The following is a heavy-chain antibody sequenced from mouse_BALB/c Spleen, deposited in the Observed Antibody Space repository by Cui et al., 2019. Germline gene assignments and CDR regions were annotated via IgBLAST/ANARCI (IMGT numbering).Heavy chain of an antibody. CDR2: IDPNSGGT. V-gene: IGHV1-72*01. CDR3: ARYDYYGSSYFDY. D-gene: IGHD1-1*01. CDR1: GYTFTSYW. J-gene: IGHJ2*01. Sequence: QFQLQQPRAQPVKPVSSDKLYGKASGYTFTSYWMHWVKQRPGRGLEWIGRIDPNSGGTKYNEKFKSKATLTVDKPSSTAYMQLSSLTSEDSAVYYCARYDYYGSSYFDYWGQGTTLTVSS.